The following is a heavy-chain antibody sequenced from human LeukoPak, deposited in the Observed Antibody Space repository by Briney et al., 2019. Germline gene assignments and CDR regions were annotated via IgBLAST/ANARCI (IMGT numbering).Heavy chain of an antibody. CDR3: ARYDYGATYAFDI. V-gene: IGHV1-45*02. D-gene: IGHD4-17*01. CDR2: ITPFNGNT. CDR1: GYTFTYRY. J-gene: IGHJ3*02. Sequence: GASVKVSCKASGYTFTYRYLHWVRQAPGQALEWMGWITPFNGNTNYAQKFQDRVTITRDRSMSTAYMELSSLRSEDTAMYYCARYDYGATYAFDIWGQGTMVTVSS.